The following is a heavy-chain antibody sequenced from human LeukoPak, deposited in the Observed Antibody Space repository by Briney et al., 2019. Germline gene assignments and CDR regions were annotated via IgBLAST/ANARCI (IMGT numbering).Heavy chain of an antibody. CDR2: ISGSGGST. CDR3: AKDRSYGSGSYYMGVDYYFDY. V-gene: IGHV3-23*01. J-gene: IGHJ4*02. Sequence: GGSLRLSCAASGFTFSSYAMSWVRRAPGKGLEWVSAISGSGGSTYYADSVKGRFTISRDNSKNTLYLQMNSLRAEDTAVYYCAKDRSYGSGSYYMGVDYYFDYWGQGTLVTVSS. CDR1: GFTFSSYA. D-gene: IGHD3-10*01.